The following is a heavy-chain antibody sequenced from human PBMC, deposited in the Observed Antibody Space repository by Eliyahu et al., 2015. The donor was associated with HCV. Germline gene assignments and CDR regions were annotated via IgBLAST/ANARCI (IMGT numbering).Heavy chain of an antibody. D-gene: IGHD6-19*01. Sequence: QVQLQESGPGLVKPSETLSLTXTVSGXXITTYYXSWIRXPPGKGLEWIGYIHYSGSTNYXPSLKSRVTISLDTSKNQFSLNLTSVTTADTAMYYCASGGGGIAVTGTGGWFDPWGQGTLVTVSS. V-gene: IGHV4-59*01. CDR3: ASGGGGIAVTGTGGWFDP. J-gene: IGHJ5*02. CDR1: GXXITTYY. CDR2: IHYSGST.